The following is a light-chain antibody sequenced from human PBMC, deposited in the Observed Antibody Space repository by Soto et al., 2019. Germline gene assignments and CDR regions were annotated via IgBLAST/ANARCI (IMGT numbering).Light chain of an antibody. V-gene: IGKV3-11*01. CDR2: DAS. CDR1: QSVSSY. J-gene: IGKJ1*01. Sequence: EIVLTQSPATLSLSPGERATLSCRASQSVSSYLAWYQQKPGQAPRLLIYDASNRATGIPARFSGSGSGTDFTLTISSLEPEDFAAYYCQQRGNWPRTFGQGTKVDIK. CDR3: QQRGNWPRT.